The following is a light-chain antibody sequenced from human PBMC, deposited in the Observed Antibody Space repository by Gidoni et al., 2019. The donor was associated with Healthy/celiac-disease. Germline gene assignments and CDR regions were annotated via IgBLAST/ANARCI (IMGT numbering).Light chain of an antibody. Sequence: DIVLTQSPATMSLSPGERATLSCRASQSVSSYLAWYQQKPGQAPRLLIYDASYRATGSPAWFCGSRSWTNFSLTISSLVPEDFAVYYCRQRSTWPVTFGQGTKLEIK. CDR2: DAS. J-gene: IGKJ2*01. CDR3: RQRSTWPVT. V-gene: IGKV3-11*01. CDR1: QSVSSY.